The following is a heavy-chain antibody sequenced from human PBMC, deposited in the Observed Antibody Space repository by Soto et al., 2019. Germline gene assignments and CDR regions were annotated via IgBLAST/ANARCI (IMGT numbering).Heavy chain of an antibody. Sequence: SETLSLTCTVSGGSISSDYWSWIRQSPGQGLEWIGYIHSRGSTKYNPSLRSRATISLDTSASQFSLKLSSFSAADTAVYYCARHVDCSSTTCYDFDSWGQGTLVTV. CDR3: ARHVDCSSTTCYDFDS. J-gene: IGHJ4*02. CDR2: IHSRGST. V-gene: IGHV4-59*08. CDR1: GGSISSDY. D-gene: IGHD2-2*01.